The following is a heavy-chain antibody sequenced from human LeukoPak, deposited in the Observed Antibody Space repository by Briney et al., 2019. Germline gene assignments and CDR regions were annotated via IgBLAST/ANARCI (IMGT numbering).Heavy chain of an antibody. D-gene: IGHD5-24*01. V-gene: IGHV4-59*12. CDR3: ARGRDGYGYFDY. J-gene: IGHJ4*02. CDR1: GGSISSYY. Sequence: SETLSLTCTVSGGSISSYYSSWIRQPPGKGLEWIGYIYYSGSTNYNPSLKSRVTISVDTSKNQFSLKLSSVTAADTAVYYCARGRDGYGYFDYWGQGTLVTVSS. CDR2: IYYSGST.